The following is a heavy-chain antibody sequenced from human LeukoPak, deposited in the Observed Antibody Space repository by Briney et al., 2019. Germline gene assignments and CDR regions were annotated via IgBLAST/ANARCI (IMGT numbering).Heavy chain of an antibody. Sequence: GGSLRLSCAASGFTFTTYVMTWVRQAPGKGLQWVSAVTSSGVNTYYADSVKGRFTISRDNSKNTLYLQMNSLRAEDTAVYYCARDEYGDYGCDRWGQGTLVTVSS. CDR3: ARDEYGDYGCDR. CDR2: VTSSGVNT. CDR1: GFTFTTYV. D-gene: IGHD4-17*01. J-gene: IGHJ5*02. V-gene: IGHV3-23*01.